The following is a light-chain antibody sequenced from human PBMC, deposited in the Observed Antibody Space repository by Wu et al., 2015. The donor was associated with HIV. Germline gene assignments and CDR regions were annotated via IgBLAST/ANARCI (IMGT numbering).Light chain of an antibody. Sequence: EIVLTQSPATLSLSPGERATLSCRASQSVSSSLAWYQQKRGQAPRLLIHDASNRATGIPARFSGSGSGTDFTLTISRLEPGDFAVYYCQLYGTSQDTFGQGTKLEIK. CDR1: QSVSSS. CDR2: DAS. J-gene: IGKJ2*01. CDR3: QLYGTSQDT. V-gene: IGKV3-11*01.